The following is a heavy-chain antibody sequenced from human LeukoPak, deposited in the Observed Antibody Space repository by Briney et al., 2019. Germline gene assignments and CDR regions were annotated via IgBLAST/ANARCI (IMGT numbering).Heavy chain of an antibody. CDR1: GFIFSNAW. V-gene: IGHV3-15*01. Sequence: GGSLRLSCAASGFIFSNAWMSWVRQAPGKGLEWVGRIKSKTDGGTTDYAAPVKGRFTISRDDSKNTLYLQMNSLKTEDTAVYYCTTAPDIVVVVAAATAVDYWGQGTLVTVSS. J-gene: IGHJ4*02. D-gene: IGHD2-15*01. CDR2: IKSKTDGGTT. CDR3: TTAPDIVVVVAAATAVDY.